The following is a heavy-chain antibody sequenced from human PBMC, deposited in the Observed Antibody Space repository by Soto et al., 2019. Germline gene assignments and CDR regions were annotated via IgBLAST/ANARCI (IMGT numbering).Heavy chain of an antibody. Sequence: PSETLSLTCAVSGGSISSSNWWSWVRQPPGKGLEWIGEIYHSGSTNYNPSLKSRVTISVDKSKNQFSLKLSSVTAADTAVYYCARARITMVREVIKYNMDVWGQGTTVTVSS. D-gene: IGHD3-10*01. V-gene: IGHV4-4*02. CDR3: ARARITMVREVIKYNMDV. CDR1: GGSISSSNW. J-gene: IGHJ6*02. CDR2: IYHSGST.